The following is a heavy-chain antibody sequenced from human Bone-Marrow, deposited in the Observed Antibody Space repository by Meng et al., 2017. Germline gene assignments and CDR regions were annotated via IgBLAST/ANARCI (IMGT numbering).Heavy chain of an antibody. V-gene: IGHV3-23*01. D-gene: IGHD1-26*01. CDR1: GFTFSSYA. CDR2: ISGSGGST. J-gene: IGHJ4*02. Sequence: GESLKISCAASGFTFSSYAMSWVRQAPGKGLEWVSGISGSGGSTYYADSVKGRFTISRDNSKNTLYLQMNSLRAEDTAVYYCATSWYSGSPGDYWGQGTLVTVSS. CDR3: ATSWYSGSPGDY.